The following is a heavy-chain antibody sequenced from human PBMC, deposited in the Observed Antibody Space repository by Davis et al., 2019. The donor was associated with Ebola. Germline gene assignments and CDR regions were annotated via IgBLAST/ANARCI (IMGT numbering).Heavy chain of an antibody. V-gene: IGHV4-34*01. J-gene: IGHJ5*01. D-gene: IGHD2/OR15-2a*01. Sequence: MPSETLSLTCAVYGGSFSGYYWSWIRQPPGKGLEWIGKISHHNGDTNYHPPLRSRVATSVDSSKNQFSLKINTVTAAATATYYCARTTKTNIEASGLGYNSFDSWGQGVLVSVSS. CDR3: ARTTKTNIEASGLGYNSFDS. CDR1: GGSFSGYY. CDR2: ISHHNGDT.